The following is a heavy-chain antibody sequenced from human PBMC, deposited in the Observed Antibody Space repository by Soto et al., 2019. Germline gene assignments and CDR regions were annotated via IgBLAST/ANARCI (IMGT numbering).Heavy chain of an antibody. CDR3: ARDALGYSYGTRPDY. CDR2: ISAYNGNT. D-gene: IGHD5-18*01. J-gene: IGHJ4*02. Sequence: QVQLVQSGAEVKKPGASVKVSCKASGYTFTSYGISWVRQAPGQGLEWMGWISAYNGNTNYAQKLQGRVTMTTDTSTSTADMEPRSLRSDDTAVYYCARDALGYSYGTRPDYGGQGTLVTVSS. V-gene: IGHV1-18*01. CDR1: GYTFTSYG.